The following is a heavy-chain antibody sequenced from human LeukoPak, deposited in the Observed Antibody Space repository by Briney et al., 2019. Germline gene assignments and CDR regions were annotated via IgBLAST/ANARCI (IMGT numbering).Heavy chain of an antibody. J-gene: IGHJ4*02. CDR2: ISYDGSNK. CDR3: ARILEGDDY. V-gene: IGHV3-30*03. D-gene: IGHD3-16*01. Sequence: GGSLRLSCAASGFTFSRYWMSWVRQAPGKGLEWVAVISYDGSNKYYADSVKGRFTISRDNAMNSLYLQMNSLRDEDTAVYYCARILEGDDYWGLGTLVTVSS. CDR1: GFTFSRYW.